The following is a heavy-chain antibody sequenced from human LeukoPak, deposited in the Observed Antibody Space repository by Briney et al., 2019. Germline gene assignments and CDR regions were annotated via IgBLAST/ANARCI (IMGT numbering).Heavy chain of an antibody. CDR3: ATTRVGFSYFDY. CDR2: IYTSGST. V-gene: IGHV4-4*07. J-gene: IGHJ4*01. CDR1: GGSISSYY. D-gene: IGHD1-26*01. Sequence: PSETLSLTCTVSGGSISSYYWSWIRQPAGKGLEWIGRIYTSGSTNYNPSLKSRVTISVDKSKNQFSLKLSSVTAADTAVYYCATTRVGFSYFDYWGHGTLVTVSS.